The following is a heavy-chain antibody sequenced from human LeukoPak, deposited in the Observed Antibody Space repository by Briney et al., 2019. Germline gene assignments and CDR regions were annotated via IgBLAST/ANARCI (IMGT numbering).Heavy chain of an antibody. CDR3: GRDRTTVTTGYYGMDV. Sequence: ASVKVSCKASGYTFTVYYMHWVRQAPRQGDEWMGWINPNTGVTNYAQKFQGSVTLTRDTSIMNAYMELTRLSSDDTAMYYCGRDRTTVTTGYYGMDVWGQGTTLTVSS. J-gene: IGHJ6*02. V-gene: IGHV1-2*02. D-gene: IGHD4-17*01. CDR1: GYTFTVYY. CDR2: INPNTGVT.